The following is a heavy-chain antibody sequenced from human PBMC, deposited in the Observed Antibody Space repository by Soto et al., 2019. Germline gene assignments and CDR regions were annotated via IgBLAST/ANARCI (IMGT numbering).Heavy chain of an antibody. J-gene: IGHJ4*02. D-gene: IGHD5-12*01. CDR2: IYYSGST. CDR3: ARGRDGYKFDY. CDR1: GGSISSYY. Sequence: QVQLQESGPGLVKPSETLSLTCTVSGGSISSYYWSWIRQPPGKGLAWIGYIYYSGSTNYNPSLKSRVTISVDTSKNQFSLKLSSVTAADTAVYYCARGRDGYKFDYWGQGTLVTVSS. V-gene: IGHV4-59*01.